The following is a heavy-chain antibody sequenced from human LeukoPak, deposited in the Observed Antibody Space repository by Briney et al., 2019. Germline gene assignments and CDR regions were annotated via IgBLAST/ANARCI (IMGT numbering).Heavy chain of an antibody. CDR1: GFTFSSYY. CDR3: ARGSGWYWYDY. V-gene: IGHV3-74*01. J-gene: IGHJ4*02. D-gene: IGHD6-19*01. CDR2: INTDGSST. Sequence: GGSLRLSCAASGFTFSSYYIHWVRQAPGKGLVWVSRINTDGSSTSYADSVKGRFTISRDNAKNSLYLQMNCLRAEDTAVYYCARGSGWYWYDYWGQGTLVTVSS.